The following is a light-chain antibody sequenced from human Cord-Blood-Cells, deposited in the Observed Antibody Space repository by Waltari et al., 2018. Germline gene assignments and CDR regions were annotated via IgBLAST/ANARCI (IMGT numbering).Light chain of an antibody. CDR2: EDN. CDR1: SGSIASTY. Sequence: NFMLTQPHSVSESPGKTVTISCTGSSGSIASTYLQWYQQRPGSAPTTVIYEDNQRPSGVPDRFSGSIDSSSNSASLTISGLKTEDEADYYCQSYDSSNQVFGGGTKLTVL. CDR3: QSYDSSNQV. J-gene: IGLJ3*02. V-gene: IGLV6-57*02.